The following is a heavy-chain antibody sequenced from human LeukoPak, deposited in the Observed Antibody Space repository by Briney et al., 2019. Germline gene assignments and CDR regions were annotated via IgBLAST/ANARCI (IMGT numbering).Heavy chain of an antibody. V-gene: IGHV3-30-3*01. Sequence: PGGSLRLSCAASGFTFSSYAMHWVRQAPGKGLEWVAVISYDGSNKYYADSVKGRFTISRDNSKNTLYLQMNSLRAEDTAVYYCARDRSAIYGAYGMDVWGQGTTVTVSS. J-gene: IGHJ6*02. CDR2: ISYDGSNK. CDR1: GFTFSSYA. CDR3: ARDRSAIYGAYGMDV. D-gene: IGHD3-10*02.